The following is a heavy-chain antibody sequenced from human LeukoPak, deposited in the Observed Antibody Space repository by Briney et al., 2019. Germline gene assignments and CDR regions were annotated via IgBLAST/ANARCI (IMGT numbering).Heavy chain of an antibody. CDR3: AREGGTGFDY. V-gene: IGHV4-59*01. D-gene: IGHD1-1*01. CDR1: GGSISSYY. Sequence: SETLSLTCTVSGGSISSYYWSWIRQPPGKGLEWIGYIYYSGSTNYSPSLKSRVTISVDTSKNQFSLKLSSVTAADTAVYYRAREGGTGFDYWGQGTLVTVSS. J-gene: IGHJ4*02. CDR2: IYYSGST.